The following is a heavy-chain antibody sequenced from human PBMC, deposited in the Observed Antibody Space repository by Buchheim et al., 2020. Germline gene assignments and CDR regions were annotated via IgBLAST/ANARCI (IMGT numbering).Heavy chain of an antibody. CDR3: ARGDNDFWSGYLFDY. CDR1: GGSISSYY. CDR2: IYYSGST. V-gene: IGHV4-59*01. D-gene: IGHD3-3*01. J-gene: IGHJ4*02. Sequence: QVQLQESGPGLVKPSETLSLTCTVSGGSISSYYWSWIRQPPGKGLEWIGYIYYSGSTNYNPSLKSRVTISVDTSKNQFSLKLSSVTAADTAVYYCARGDNDFWSGYLFDYWGQGTL.